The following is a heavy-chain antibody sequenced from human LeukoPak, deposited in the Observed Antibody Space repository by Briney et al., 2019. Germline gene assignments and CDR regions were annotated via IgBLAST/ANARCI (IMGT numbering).Heavy chain of an antibody. CDR2: MYLGGTT. CDR3: AGLVGRYSSGLYYYYFDY. V-gene: IGHV4-4*02. D-gene: IGHD3-22*01. J-gene: IGHJ4*02. Sequence: KPSETLSLTCIVSGGSISSLNLWSWLRQPPGKGLEWIGEMYLGGTTNFNPSLKSRVTILIDKSKNQLSLQLTSVTAADTAVYYCAGLVGRYSSGLYYYYFDYWGQGTLVTVSS. CDR1: GGSISSLNL.